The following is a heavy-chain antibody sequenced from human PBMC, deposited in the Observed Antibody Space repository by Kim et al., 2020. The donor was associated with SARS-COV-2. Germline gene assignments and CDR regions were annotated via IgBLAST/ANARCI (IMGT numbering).Heavy chain of an antibody. CDR2: ISAYNGNT. CDR3: AREGQKYNWKNYYGMDV. D-gene: IGHD1-1*01. J-gene: IGHJ6*02. V-gene: IGHV1-18*04. Sequence: ASVKVSCKASGYTFTSYGISWVRQAPGQGLEWMGWISAYNGNTNYAQKLQGRVTMTTDTSTSTAYMELRSLRSDDTAVYYCAREGQKYNWKNYYGMDVWGQGTTVTVSS. CDR1: GYTFTSYG.